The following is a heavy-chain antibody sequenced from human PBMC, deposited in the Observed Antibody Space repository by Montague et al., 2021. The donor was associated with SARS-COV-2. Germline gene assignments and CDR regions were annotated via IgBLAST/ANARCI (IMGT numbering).Heavy chain of an antibody. CDR1: GLTFNNYW. V-gene: IGHV3-74*01. D-gene: IGHD3-22*01. CDR3: ANYDSSSYVSLGY. Sequence: SLRLSCAASGLTFNNYWMHWVRQAPGKGLVWVSRINGDGNGRNYAESVKGRFTISRDNAKKTLYLQMNSLRAEDTAVYYCANYDSSSYVSLGYWGQGTLVTVSS. J-gene: IGHJ4*02. CDR2: INGDGNGR.